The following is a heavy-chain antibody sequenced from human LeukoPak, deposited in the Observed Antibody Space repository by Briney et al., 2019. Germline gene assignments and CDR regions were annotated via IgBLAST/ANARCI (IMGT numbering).Heavy chain of an antibody. V-gene: IGHV4-59*01. CDR3: ARRGGPRYCSGGSCYRDAFDI. D-gene: IGHD2-15*01. CDR1: GGSISSYY. Sequence: SETLSLTCTVSGGSISSYYWSWIRQPPGKGLEWIGYIYYSGSTNYNPSLKSRVTMSVDTSKNQFSLKLSSVTAADTAVYYCARRGGPRYCSGGSCYRDAFDIWGQGTMVTVSS. CDR2: IYYSGST. J-gene: IGHJ3*02.